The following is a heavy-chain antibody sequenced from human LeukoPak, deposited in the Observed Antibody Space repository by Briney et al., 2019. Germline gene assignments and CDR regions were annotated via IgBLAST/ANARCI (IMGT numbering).Heavy chain of an antibody. Sequence: GGSLRLSCAASGFTFINSWMHWVRQAPWKGLVWVSRITNDGSSTRYADSVKGRFTISRDNAKNTLYLQMNSLRAEDTAVYYCARAGITVTTLDFWGRGTLVTVSS. CDR2: ITNDGSST. CDR1: GFTFINSW. V-gene: IGHV3-74*01. D-gene: IGHD4-17*01. CDR3: ARAGITVTTLDF. J-gene: IGHJ4*02.